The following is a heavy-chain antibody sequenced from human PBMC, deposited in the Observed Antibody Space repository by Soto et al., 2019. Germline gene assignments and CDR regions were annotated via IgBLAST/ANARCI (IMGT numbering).Heavy chain of an antibody. J-gene: IGHJ4*02. CDR3: AKDHSPDYSNYHY. CDR2: ISYDGSNK. CDR1: GFTFSSYG. Sequence: QVQVVESGGGVVQPGRSLRLSCAASGFTFSSYGMHWVRQAPGKGLEWVAVISYDGSNKYYADSVKGRFTISRDNSKNTLYLQMNSLRAEDTAVYYCAKDHSPDYSNYHYWGQGTLVTVSS. V-gene: IGHV3-30*18. D-gene: IGHD4-4*01.